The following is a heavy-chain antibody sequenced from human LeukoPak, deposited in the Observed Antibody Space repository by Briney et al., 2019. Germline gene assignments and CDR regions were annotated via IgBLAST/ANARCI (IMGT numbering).Heavy chain of an antibody. V-gene: IGHV4-39*07. CDR2: VYYSART. CDR3: VSGRGYCSGNRCYVESIGDY. Sequence: PSETLSLTCTVSGATISSTSYYWSWIRQAPGKGLEWIGSVYYSARTYYNPSLKSRVTISVDTSINQFSLILTSVTAAETAVYYCVSGRGYCSGNRCYVESIGDYWGQGTLVTVSS. J-gene: IGHJ4*02. D-gene: IGHD2-15*01. CDR1: GATISSTSYY.